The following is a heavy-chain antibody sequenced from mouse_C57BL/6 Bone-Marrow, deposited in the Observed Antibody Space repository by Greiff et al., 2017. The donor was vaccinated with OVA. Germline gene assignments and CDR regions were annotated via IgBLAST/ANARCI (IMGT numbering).Heavy chain of an antibody. CDR2: IDPEDGET. Sequence: VQLQQSGAELVKPGASVKLSCTASGFNIKDYYMHWVKQRTEQGLEWIGRIDPEDGETKYDPKFQGKATLTADTSSNTAYLQLSSLTSEDTAVYYCARDYSNYEFAYWGQGTLVTVSA. J-gene: IGHJ3*01. V-gene: IGHV14-2*01. CDR3: ARDYSNYEFAY. D-gene: IGHD2-5*01. CDR1: GFNIKDYY.